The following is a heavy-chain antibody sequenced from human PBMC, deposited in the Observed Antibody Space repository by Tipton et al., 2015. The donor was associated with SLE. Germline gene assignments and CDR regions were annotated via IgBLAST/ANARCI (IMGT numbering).Heavy chain of an antibody. CDR3: ARQGGGDYFDGFDI. Sequence: TLSLTCTVSGDSISSGLYYWSWIRQPAGKGLEWIGRIYPSGNTNYNPSLKTRVTISLDTSKNQFSLRLSPVTAADTAVYYCARQGGGDYFDGFDIWGQGTMVTVSS. J-gene: IGHJ3*02. D-gene: IGHD4-17*01. V-gene: IGHV4-61*02. CDR2: IYPSGNT. CDR1: GDSISSGLYY.